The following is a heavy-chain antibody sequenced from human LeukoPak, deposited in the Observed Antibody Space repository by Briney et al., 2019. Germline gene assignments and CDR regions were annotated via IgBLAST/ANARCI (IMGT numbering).Heavy chain of an antibody. D-gene: IGHD3-16*02. CDR2: ISSSGSTI. CDR3: ARDLYTYDYVWGSYREFDY. Sequence: PGGSLRLSCAASGFTFSSYEMNWVRQAPGKGLEWVSYISSSGSTIYYADSVKGRFTISRDNAKNSLYLQMNSLRAEDTAVYYCARDLYTYDYVWGSYREFDYWGREPWSPSPQ. CDR1: GFTFSSYE. V-gene: IGHV3-48*03. J-gene: IGHJ4*02.